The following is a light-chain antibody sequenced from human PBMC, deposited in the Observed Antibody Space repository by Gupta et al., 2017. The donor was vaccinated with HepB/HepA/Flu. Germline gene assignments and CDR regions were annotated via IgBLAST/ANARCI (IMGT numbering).Light chain of an antibody. CDR3: QQRDSWPIT. CDR2: DAS. Sequence: EIPSTQSPSTLSWSPGERATLSCRASQSVSSYLSWYQQKPGQAPRLHVYDASGRANGIPARFSGSGSGTEFTLTISSREPEDFAIYYCQQRDSWPITFGGGTKVETK. V-gene: IGKV3-11*01. J-gene: IGKJ4*01. CDR1: QSVSSY.